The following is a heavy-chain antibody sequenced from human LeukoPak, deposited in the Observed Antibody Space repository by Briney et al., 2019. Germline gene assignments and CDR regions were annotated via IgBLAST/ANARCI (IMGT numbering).Heavy chain of an antibody. CDR3: AKDTGRITITVPKDAFDI. CDR2: IRGSGGTT. D-gene: IGHD1-20*01. Sequence: GSLRLSCAASGFTFSSYAMSWVRQAPGKGLEWVSAIRGSGGTTYYADSVKGRFTISRDNSKNTLYLQMNSLRAEDTAVYYCAKDTGRITITVPKDAFDIWGQGTMVTVSS. CDR1: GFTFSSYA. J-gene: IGHJ3*02. V-gene: IGHV3-23*01.